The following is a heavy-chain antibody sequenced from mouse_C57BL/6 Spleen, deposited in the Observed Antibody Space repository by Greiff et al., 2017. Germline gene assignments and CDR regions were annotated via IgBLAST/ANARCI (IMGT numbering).Heavy chain of an antibody. CDR1: GYTFTSYW. D-gene: IGHD1-1*01. CDR3: AGSTVVDFDY. J-gene: IGHJ2*01. Sequence: QVQLKQPGAELVRPGSSVKLSCKASGYTFTSYWMHWVKQRPIQGLEWIGNIDPSDSETHYNQKFKDKATLTVDKSSSTAYMQLSSLTSEDSAVYYCAGSTVVDFDYWGQGTTLTVSS. CDR2: IDPSDSET. V-gene: IGHV1-52*01.